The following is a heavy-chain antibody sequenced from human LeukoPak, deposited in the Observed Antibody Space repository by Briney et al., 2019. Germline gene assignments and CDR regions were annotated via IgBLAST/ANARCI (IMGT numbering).Heavy chain of an antibody. J-gene: IGHJ6*02. Sequence: PGGSLRLSCESPGIGFSSYTMNWVRQGPGKGLEWVADITGTSRSTHYADSVKGRFTISRDSAKNVLYLQMNSLRVDDTAVYFCARGVPNWNPGGMDVWGQGTRVIVS. CDR2: ITGTSRST. D-gene: IGHD1-1*01. CDR3: ARGVPNWNPGGMDV. V-gene: IGHV3-21*01. CDR1: GIGFSSYT.